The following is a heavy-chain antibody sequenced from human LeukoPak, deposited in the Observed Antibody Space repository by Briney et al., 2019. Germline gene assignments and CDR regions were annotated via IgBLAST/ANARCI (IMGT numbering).Heavy chain of an antibody. V-gene: IGHV3-21*01. Sequence: GGSLRLSCAASGFTFNKYSMNWVRQAPGKGLEWVSSIRSSSSYIYYADSVKGRFTISRDNAKNSLYLQMNSLRAEDTAVYYCARDPYSRVGVNCYSVLGARGPRV. D-gene: IGHD6-13*01. J-gene: IGHJ2*01. CDR1: GFTFNKYS. CDR3: ARDPYSRVGVNCYSVL. CDR2: IRSSSSYI.